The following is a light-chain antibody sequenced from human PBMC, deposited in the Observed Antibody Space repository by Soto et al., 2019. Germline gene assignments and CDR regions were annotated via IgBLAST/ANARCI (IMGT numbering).Light chain of an antibody. Sequence: DIHMTQSPSSLSASVGDRVTITFRASQSISSYLNWYQQKPGKAPKLLIYAASSLQSGVPSRLSGSGSGTDFTLTISSLQPEDFATYYCQQADSFPITFGQGTRLEIK. V-gene: IGKV1-39*01. J-gene: IGKJ5*01. CDR2: AAS. CDR3: QQADSFPIT. CDR1: QSISSY.